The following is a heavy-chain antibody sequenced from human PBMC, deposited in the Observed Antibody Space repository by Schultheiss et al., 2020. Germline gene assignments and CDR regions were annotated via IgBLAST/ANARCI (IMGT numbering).Heavy chain of an antibody. V-gene: IGHV3-48*01. J-gene: IGHJ6*04. CDR1: GFTFSIYS. Sequence: GGSMRLSCAASGFTFSIYSLNWVRQAPGKGLEWVAYISSSSSAIYYADSVKGRFTISRDNAKNSLYLQMNSLRAEDTAVYYCARDWMSYCGGDCHLDGMDVWGKGTTVTVSS. CDR2: ISSSSSAI. D-gene: IGHD2-21*02. CDR3: ARDWMSYCGGDCHLDGMDV.